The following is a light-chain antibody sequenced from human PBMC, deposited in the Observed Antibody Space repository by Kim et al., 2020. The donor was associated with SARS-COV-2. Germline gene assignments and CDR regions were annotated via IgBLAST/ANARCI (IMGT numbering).Light chain of an antibody. J-gene: IGKJ4*01. CDR3: QQLSSYPVT. V-gene: IGKV1-9*01. CDR1: LDISTS. Sequence: ACVGIRVTITRRASLDISTSLAWYQQKPGKAPRLIIYSASILQSGVPSRFRGSGYGADFTLTITNVQPEDFATYHCQQLSSYPVTFGGGTKVDIK. CDR2: SAS.